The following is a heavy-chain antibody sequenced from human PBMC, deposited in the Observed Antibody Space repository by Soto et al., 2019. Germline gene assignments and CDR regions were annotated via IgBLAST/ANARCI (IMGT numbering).Heavy chain of an antibody. V-gene: IGHV1-69*13. D-gene: IGHD1-26*01. Sequence: AASVKVSCKASGGTFSSYAISWVRQAPGQGLEWMGGIIPIFGTANYAQKFQGRVTITADESTSTAYMELSSLRSEDTAVYYCARDSPVGATSYYYGMDVWGQGTTVTVSS. J-gene: IGHJ6*02. CDR1: GGTFSSYA. CDR2: IIPIFGTA. CDR3: ARDSPVGATSYYYGMDV.